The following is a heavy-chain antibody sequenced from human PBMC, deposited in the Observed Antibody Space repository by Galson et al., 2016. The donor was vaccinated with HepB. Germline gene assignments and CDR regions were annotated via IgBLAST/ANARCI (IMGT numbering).Heavy chain of an antibody. Sequence: SLRLSCAASGFPVSRNFLSWVRQAPGKGLECVSIIYSHGGTHYADSVKGRFTISRDNSKSTLYLQMNNLRAEDTAVYYCLRKTDTKLDGDYWGQGTLVTVSS. J-gene: IGHJ4*02. CDR1: GFPVSRNF. CDR2: IYSHGGT. V-gene: IGHV3-53*01. CDR3: LRKTDTKLDGDY. D-gene: IGHD5-18*01.